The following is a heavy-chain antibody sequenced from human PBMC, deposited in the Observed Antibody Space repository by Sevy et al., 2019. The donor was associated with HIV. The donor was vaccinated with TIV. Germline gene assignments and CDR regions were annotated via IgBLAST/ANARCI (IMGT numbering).Heavy chain of an antibody. CDR2: ISSSSSTI. CDR1: GFTFSSYS. CDR3: ARGRLAVAVL. D-gene: IGHD6-19*01. Sequence: GGYLRLSCAASGFTFSSYSMNWVRQAPGKGLEWVSYISSSSSTIYYADSVKGRFTISRDNAKNSLYLQMNSLRAEDTAVYYSARGRLAVAVLWGQGTLVTVSS. J-gene: IGHJ4*02. V-gene: IGHV3-48*01.